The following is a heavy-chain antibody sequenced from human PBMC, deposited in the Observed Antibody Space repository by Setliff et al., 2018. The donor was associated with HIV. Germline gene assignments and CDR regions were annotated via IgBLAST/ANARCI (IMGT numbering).Heavy chain of an antibody. J-gene: IGHJ6*03. CDR3: VRDKNIILRGGSYFYMDV. Sequence: ASVKVSCKASGYTFTSYAFNWVRQAPGQGLEWMGWISAHNGNTNYAQKFQGRVTMTTDTSTSTAYMELRSLRSDDTAVYYCVRDKNIILRGGSYFYMDVWGKGTTVTVSS. CDR1: GYTFTSYA. D-gene: IGHD2-8*01. CDR2: ISAHNGNT. V-gene: IGHV1-18*01.